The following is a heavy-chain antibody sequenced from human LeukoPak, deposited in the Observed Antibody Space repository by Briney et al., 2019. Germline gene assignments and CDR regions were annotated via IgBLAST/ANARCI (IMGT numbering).Heavy chain of an antibody. V-gene: IGHV3-53*01. CDR2: MYSGGST. CDR3: ARGSSGPFAY. J-gene: IGHJ4*02. CDR1: DFTVSDNY. Sequence: GGSLRLSCAASDFTVSDNYLSWVRQAPGKGLEWVSVMYSGGSTHYADSVKGRFTISRDNAKNTLYLQMNSLRVEDTAIYYCARGSSGPFAYWGQGILVTVPS. D-gene: IGHD1-26*01.